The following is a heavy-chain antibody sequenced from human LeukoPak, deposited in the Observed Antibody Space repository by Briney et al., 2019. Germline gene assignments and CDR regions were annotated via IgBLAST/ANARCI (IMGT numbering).Heavy chain of an antibody. CDR3: APYYYGSGSYSYGMDV. J-gene: IGHJ6*02. D-gene: IGHD3-10*01. CDR2: ISSSGSSK. CDR1: GFNFRGYT. V-gene: IGHV3-21*01. Sequence: GGSLRLSCAASGFNFRGYTMNWVRQAPGKGLEWVSSISSSGSSKYYAESVKGRFTISRDNARNSLFLQMDSLRAEDTALYYCAPYYYGSGSYSYGMDVWGQGTTVTVS.